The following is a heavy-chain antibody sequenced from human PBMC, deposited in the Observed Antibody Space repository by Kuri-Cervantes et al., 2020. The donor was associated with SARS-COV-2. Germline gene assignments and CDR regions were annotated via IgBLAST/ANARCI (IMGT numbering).Heavy chain of an antibody. CDR1: GFIFSDYY. J-gene: IGHJ6*03. Sequence: GESLKISCTASGFIFSDYYMTWIRQAPGKGLEWVSNIGPSGTTKYYADSVKGRFTISRDNSKNSLYLQMNSLRAEDTALYYCAKDMSIGAAAGTHDYYMDVWGKGTTVTVSS. CDR3: AKDMSIGAAAGTHDYYMDV. V-gene: IGHV3-11*01. D-gene: IGHD6-13*01. CDR2: IGPSGTTK.